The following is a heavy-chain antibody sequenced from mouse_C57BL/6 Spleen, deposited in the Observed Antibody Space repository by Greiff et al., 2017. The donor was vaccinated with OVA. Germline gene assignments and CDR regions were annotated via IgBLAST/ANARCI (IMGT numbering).Heavy chain of an antibody. CDR3: TRSAITTVVATKAMDY. Sequence: VQLQQSGPELVKPGASVKISCKASGYAFSSSWMNWVKQRPGKGLEWIGRIYPGDGDTNYNGKFKGKATLTADKSSSTAYMQLSSLTSEDSAVYCCTRSAITTVVATKAMDYWGQGTSVTVSS. D-gene: IGHD1-1*01. V-gene: IGHV1-82*01. CDR1: GYAFSSSW. J-gene: IGHJ4*01. CDR2: IYPGDGDT.